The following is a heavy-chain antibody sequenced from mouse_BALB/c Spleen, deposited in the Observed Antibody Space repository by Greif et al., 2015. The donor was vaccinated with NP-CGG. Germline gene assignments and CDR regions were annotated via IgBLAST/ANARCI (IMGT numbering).Heavy chain of an antibody. V-gene: IGHV14-3*02. J-gene: IGHJ3*01. CDR2: IDPANGNT. CDR1: GFNIKDTY. CDR3: APKGTSAPAWFAY. D-gene: IGHD1-3*01. Sequence: EVQVVESGAELVKPGASVKLSCTASGFNIKDTYMHWVKQRPEQGLEWIGRIDPANGNTKYDPKFQGKATITADTSSNTACLPLSSLTSEDTAVYYCAPKGTSAPAWFAYWGQGTLVTVSA.